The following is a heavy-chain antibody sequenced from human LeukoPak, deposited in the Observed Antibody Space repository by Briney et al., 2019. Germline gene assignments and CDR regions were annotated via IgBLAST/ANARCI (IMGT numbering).Heavy chain of an antibody. D-gene: IGHD3-3*01. V-gene: IGHV3-15*01. Sequence: GGSLRLSCAASGFTCSNAWMSWVRQAPGKGLGWVGRIKSKTDGGTTDYAAPVKGRFTISRDDSKNTLYLQMNSLKTEDTAVYYCTTDNAGDYDFWSGYYFPDYWGQGTLVTVSS. CDR2: IKSKTDGGTT. J-gene: IGHJ4*02. CDR3: TTDNAGDYDFWSGYYFPDY. CDR1: GFTCSNAW.